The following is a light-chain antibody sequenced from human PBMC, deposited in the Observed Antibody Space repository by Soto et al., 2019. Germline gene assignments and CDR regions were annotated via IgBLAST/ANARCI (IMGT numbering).Light chain of an antibody. V-gene: IGKV3-20*01. CDR3: QQYGSSQE. J-gene: IGKJ2*01. Sequence: EIVLTQSPGTLSLSPGERATLSCRASQSVSSSCLAWYQQKPGQAPRLLIYGASSRATGIPDRFSGSGSGTDFTLTISRLEPEDFAVYYCQQYGSSQEFGQGTKLEIK. CDR2: GAS. CDR1: QSVSSSC.